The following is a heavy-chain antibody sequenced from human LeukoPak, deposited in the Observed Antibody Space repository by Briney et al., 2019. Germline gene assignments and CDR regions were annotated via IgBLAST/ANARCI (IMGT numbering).Heavy chain of an antibody. CDR2: IFYSGGA. CDR1: GGSISSSSYY. D-gene: IGHD6-13*01. Sequence: KPSETLSLTCTVSGGSISSSSYYWGWIRQPPGKGLEWIGYIFYSGGANYNPSLKSRVTISVDTSKNQFSLKLTSVTAADTAVYYCARVYYSNSYDYWYFDLWGRGTLVTVSS. V-gene: IGHV4-61*05. J-gene: IGHJ2*01. CDR3: ARVYYSNSYDYWYFDL.